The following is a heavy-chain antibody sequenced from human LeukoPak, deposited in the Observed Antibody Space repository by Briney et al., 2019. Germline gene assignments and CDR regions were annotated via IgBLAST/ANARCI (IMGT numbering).Heavy chain of an antibody. V-gene: IGHV4-34*01. CDR1: GGSLRCYY. D-gene: IGHD5-18*01. CDR3: ARHGGTVDTAMVPFDY. CDR2: VNHCESA. Sequence: SETLSLTCAVYGGSLRCYYWRWIRRPPPKGLEGVGEVNHCESAHQNPSLKSRVTISVDTSKNQSSLKLSSVTAAATAVSYCARHGGTVDTAMVPFDYWGQGTLVTVSS. J-gene: IGHJ4*02.